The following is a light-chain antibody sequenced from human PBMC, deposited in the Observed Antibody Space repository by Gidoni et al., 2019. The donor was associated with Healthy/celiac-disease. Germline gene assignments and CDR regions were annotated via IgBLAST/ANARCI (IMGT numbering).Light chain of an antibody. J-gene: IGLJ2*01. CDR3: QVWDSSPVV. Sequence: SYELTQPLSASVALGQTARITCGGNNIGSKNVHWYQQKPGQAPVLVIDRDSNRPSGIPERFSGSNSGNTATLTISRAQAGDEADDYCQVWDSSPVVFGGGTKLTVL. V-gene: IGLV3-9*01. CDR1: NIGSKN. CDR2: RDS.